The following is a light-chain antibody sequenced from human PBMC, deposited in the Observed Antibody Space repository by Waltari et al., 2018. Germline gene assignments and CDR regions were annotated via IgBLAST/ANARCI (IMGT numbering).Light chain of an antibody. CDR1: QSISGW. Sequence: DIQMTQTPSTLSASVGDRVTITCRASQSISGWLAWYQQKPGKPPKLLIFDASKVESGVPSRFSGSGFGTEFDLTISRLEPEDFGVYYCQQYGSSPFTFGQGTRLEIK. CDR2: DAS. J-gene: IGKJ5*01. CDR3: QQYGSSPFT. V-gene: IGKV1-5*01.